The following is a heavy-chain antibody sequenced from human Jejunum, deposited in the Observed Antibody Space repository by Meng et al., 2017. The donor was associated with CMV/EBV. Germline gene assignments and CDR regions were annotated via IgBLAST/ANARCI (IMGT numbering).Heavy chain of an antibody. CDR1: YA. V-gene: IGHV3-23*01. CDR2: ITGSAAST. J-gene: IGHJ5*02. Sequence: YARRWVRHAPGKGLECVATITGSAASTYYADSVKGRFTISRDNSKSTLYLQMDRLSAEDTAIYYCAKDRICFGSSCYTGGKLDTWGQGTPVTVSS. D-gene: IGHD2-2*02. CDR3: AKDRICFGSSCYTGGKLDT.